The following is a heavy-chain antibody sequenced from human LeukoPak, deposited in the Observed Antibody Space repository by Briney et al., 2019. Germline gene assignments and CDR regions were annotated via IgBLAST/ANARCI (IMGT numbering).Heavy chain of an antibody. D-gene: IGHD2-2*01. J-gene: IGHJ4*02. V-gene: IGHV3-30*04. CDR2: ISYDGSDK. CDR1: GFTFSSYA. CDR3: ARGQLYFDY. Sequence: PGRSLRLSCAASGFTFSSYAMHWVRQAPGKGLEWVAVISYDGSDKYSADSVKGRFTISRDNSKNTLYLQMSSLRAEDTAVYYCARGQLYFDYWGQGTLVIVAS.